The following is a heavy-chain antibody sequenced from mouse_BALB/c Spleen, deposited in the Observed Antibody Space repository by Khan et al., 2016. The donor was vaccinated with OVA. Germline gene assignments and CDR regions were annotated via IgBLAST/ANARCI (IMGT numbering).Heavy chain of an antibody. CDR2: INPSSGGT. D-gene: IGHD2-12*01. Sequence: VQLQQSGAELVKPGASVRLSCKASGYTFTSYYLYWVKQRPGQGLEWIGDINPSSGGTNFNEKFKSKATLTVDKSSSTAYIQLNSLTSEDSAVYCCTRSGDSSFAYWGQGTLVTVSA. CDR3: TRSGDSSFAY. J-gene: IGHJ3*01. CDR1: GYTFTSYY. V-gene: IGHV1S81*02.